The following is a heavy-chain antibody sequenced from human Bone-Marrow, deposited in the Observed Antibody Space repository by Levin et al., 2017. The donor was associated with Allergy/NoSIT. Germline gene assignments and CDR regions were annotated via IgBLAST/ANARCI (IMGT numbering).Heavy chain of an antibody. V-gene: IGHV3-21*01. CDR2: ISSSSSYI. D-gene: IGHD6-19*01. J-gene: IGHJ1*01. CDR1: GFTFSSYS. Sequence: PGESLKISCAASGFTFSSYSMNWVRQAPGKGLEWVSSISSSSSYIYYADSVKGRFTISRDNAKNSLYLQMNSLRAEDTAVYYCARDAGAVAGSSFQHWGQGTLVTVSS. CDR3: ARDAGAVAGSSFQH.